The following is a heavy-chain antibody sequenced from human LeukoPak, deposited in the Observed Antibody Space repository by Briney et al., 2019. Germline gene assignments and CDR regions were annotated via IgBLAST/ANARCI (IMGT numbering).Heavy chain of an antibody. Sequence: ASVKVSCKASGGTFSSYAISWVRQAPGQGLEWMGGTIPIFGTAHYAQKFQGRVTITAGESTSTAYMELSSLKSEDTAVYYCARDRAWSTIETLQLDYWGQGTLVTVSS. CDR3: ARDRAWSTIETLQLDY. V-gene: IGHV1-69*13. D-gene: IGHD5/OR15-5a*01. J-gene: IGHJ4*02. CDR2: TIPIFGTA. CDR1: GGTFSSYA.